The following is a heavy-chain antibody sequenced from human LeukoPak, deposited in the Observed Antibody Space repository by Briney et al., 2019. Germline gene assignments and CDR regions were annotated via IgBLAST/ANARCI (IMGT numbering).Heavy chain of an antibody. J-gene: IGHJ4*02. CDR3: ARGRGSLTY. CDR1: GGSLSLYY. Sequence: SETLSLTCTVSGGSLSLYYWSWIRQPPGKGLEWIGYFYDTRSPKYNPSLERRVTISVDMSRNQFSLNLTSVTTADTAVYYCARGRGSLTYWGQGTLATVSS. V-gene: IGHV4-59*01. CDR2: FYDTRSP. D-gene: IGHD3-10*01.